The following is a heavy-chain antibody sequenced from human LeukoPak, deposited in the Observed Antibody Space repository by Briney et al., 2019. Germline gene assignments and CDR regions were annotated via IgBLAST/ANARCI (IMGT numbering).Heavy chain of an antibody. CDR2: IYYSGST. J-gene: IGHJ4*02. CDR1: GGSISSSSYY. Sequence: SETLSLTCTVSGGSISSSSYYWGWIRQPPGKGLEWIGSIYYSGSTYYNPSLKSRVTISVDTSKNQFSLKLSSVTAADTAVYYCARDETYSNYVSEGVDYFDYWGQGTLVTVSS. D-gene: IGHD4-11*01. V-gene: IGHV4-39*02. CDR3: ARDETYSNYVSEGVDYFDY.